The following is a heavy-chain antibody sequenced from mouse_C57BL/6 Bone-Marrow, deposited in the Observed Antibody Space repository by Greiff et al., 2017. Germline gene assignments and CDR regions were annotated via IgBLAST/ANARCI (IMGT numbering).Heavy chain of an antibody. CDR3: TTAYGNYAMDY. Sequence: LQQSGAELVRPGASVKLSCTASGFNIKDDYMHWVKQRPEQGLEWIGWIDPENGDTEYASKFQGKATITADTSSNTAYLQLSSLTSEDTAVYYCTTAYGNYAMDYWGQGTSVTVSS. J-gene: IGHJ4*01. CDR1: GFNIKDDY. D-gene: IGHD2-1*01. V-gene: IGHV14-4*01. CDR2: IDPENGDT.